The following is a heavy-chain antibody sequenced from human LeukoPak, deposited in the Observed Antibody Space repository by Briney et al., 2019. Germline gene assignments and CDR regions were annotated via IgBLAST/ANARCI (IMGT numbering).Heavy chain of an antibody. CDR3: ARGATPSVDYFDY. CDR2: IYPGDSDT. D-gene: IGHD2-15*01. CDR1: GYSFTSYW. J-gene: IGHJ4*02. V-gene: IGHV5-51*01. Sequence: GESLKISCKGSGYSFTSYWNGWVRQMPGKGLEWMGIIYPGDSDTRYSPSLQGQVTISADRSISTAYLQWSSLKASDTAMYYCARGATPSVDYFDYWGQGTLVTVSS.